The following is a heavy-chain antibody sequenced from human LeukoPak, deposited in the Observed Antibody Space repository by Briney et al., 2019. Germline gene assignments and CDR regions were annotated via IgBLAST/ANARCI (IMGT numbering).Heavy chain of an antibody. D-gene: IGHD3-22*01. CDR1: GYTFTGYY. CDR2: INPNSGGT. V-gene: IGHV1-2*04. J-gene: IGHJ3*02. CDR3: ASSRRYYYDSSGPDAFDI. Sequence: ASVKVSCKASGYTFTGYYMHWVRQAPGQGLEWMGWINPNSGGTNYAQKFQGWVTMTRDTSISTAYMELSRLRSDDTAVYYCASSRRYYYDSSGPDAFDIWGQGTMVTVSS.